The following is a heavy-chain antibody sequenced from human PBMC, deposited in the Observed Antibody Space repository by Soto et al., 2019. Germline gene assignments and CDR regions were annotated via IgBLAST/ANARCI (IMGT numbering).Heavy chain of an antibody. J-gene: IGHJ4*02. V-gene: IGHV1-69*06. CDR1: GGTSTRYA. CDR3: NRGSEYDFWSGYL. Sequence: QERRVQSGAEVRKPGSSVKVSCKVTGGTSTRYAINWVRQAPGQGLEWMGGIVPMFGTSKYAQKFQGSVTIPAETSTNIAYMELRSLRSEDTAVYYCNRGSEYDFWSGYLWGQGTLVSVSS. D-gene: IGHD3-3*01. CDR2: IVPMFGTS.